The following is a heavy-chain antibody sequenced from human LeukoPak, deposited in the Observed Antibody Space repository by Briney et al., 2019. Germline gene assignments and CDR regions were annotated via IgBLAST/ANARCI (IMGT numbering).Heavy chain of an antibody. V-gene: IGHV3-48*01. J-gene: IGHJ5*02. CDR3: ATEVASDSPPT. CDR1: GLTFSNPNYV. CDR2: ISGRSSTI. D-gene: IGHD2-15*01. Sequence: GGSLRLSCTASGLTFSNPNYVMNWVRQAPGKGLEWVSYISGRSSTIYYADSVRGRFTISRDNAKNSLYLQMNSLRADATAAYYRATEVASDSPPTWGQGTLVTVSS.